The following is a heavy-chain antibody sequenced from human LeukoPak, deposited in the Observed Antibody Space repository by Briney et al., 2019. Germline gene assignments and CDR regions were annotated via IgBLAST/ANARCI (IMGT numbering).Heavy chain of an antibody. Sequence: SETLSLPCTVSGRSNSSSPYYWAWIRQPPGKGLEWIGSVYYGGSTYYWPALNSRVTRSVDKSKNQFSLKLSSVTAADTAVYFCARAERDSGSFDLWGQGALVTVSS. CDR3: ARAERDSGSFDL. J-gene: IGHJ4*02. CDR1: GRSNSSSPYY. CDR2: VYYGGST. V-gene: IGHV4-39*07. D-gene: IGHD1-26*01.